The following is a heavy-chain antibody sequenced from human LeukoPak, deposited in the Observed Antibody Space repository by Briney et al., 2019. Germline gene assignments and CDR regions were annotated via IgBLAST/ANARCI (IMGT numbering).Heavy chain of an antibody. CDR1: GFTVSSNY. D-gene: IGHD2-15*01. J-gene: IGHJ4*02. V-gene: IGHV3-53*01. CDR2: IYSGGNI. CDR3: AGRHCSGGGCYFAGADPFDY. Sequence: GGSLRLSCAASGFTVSSNYMSWVRQAPGKGLEWVSVIYSGGNIYYIESVKGRFTISRDTSKNTLYLQMNSLRAEDTAVYFCAGRHCSGGGCYFAGADPFDYWGQGTLVTASS.